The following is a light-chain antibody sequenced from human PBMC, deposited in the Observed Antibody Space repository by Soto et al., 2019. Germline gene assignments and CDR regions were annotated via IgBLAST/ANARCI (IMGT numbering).Light chain of an antibody. J-gene: IGKJ5*01. CDR3: QEHGQWPIA. CDR1: QGISSY. CDR2: AAS. V-gene: IGKV1-9*01. Sequence: DIQLTQSPSFLSASVGDRVAITRRASQGISSYVAWYQQRSGKAPKLLIYAASTLQSGVPSRFSGSGSGTEFTLTISSLQPEDFATYYCQEHGQWPIAFGQGTRLEF.